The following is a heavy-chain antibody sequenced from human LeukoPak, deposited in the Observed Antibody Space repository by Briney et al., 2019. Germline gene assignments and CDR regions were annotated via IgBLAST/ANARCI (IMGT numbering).Heavy chain of an antibody. CDR2: IYPGDSDS. D-gene: IGHD2-2*01. Sequence: GESLKISCKGSGYSFTSYWIGWVRQMPGKGLEWMGIIYPGDSDSTYSPSFQGQVTISADKSISTAYLQWSSLKASDTAMYYCARRDGYCSSTSCYADYYYGMDVWGQGTTVTVSS. V-gene: IGHV5-51*01. J-gene: IGHJ6*02. CDR3: ARRDGYCSSTSCYADYYYGMDV. CDR1: GYSFTSYW.